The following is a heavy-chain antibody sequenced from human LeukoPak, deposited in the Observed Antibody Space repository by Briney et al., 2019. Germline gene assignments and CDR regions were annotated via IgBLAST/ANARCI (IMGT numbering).Heavy chain of an antibody. CDR3: ARAEYSYGPRFDY. Sequence: GGSLRLSCAASGFTFSSYWMHWVRQAPGKGLVWVSRINSDGSSTSYADSVKGRFTISRDNAKNTLYLQMNSLRAEDTAVYYCARAEYSYGPRFDYWGQGTLVTVSS. D-gene: IGHD5-18*01. V-gene: IGHV3-74*01. CDR1: GFTFSSYW. J-gene: IGHJ4*02. CDR2: INSDGSST.